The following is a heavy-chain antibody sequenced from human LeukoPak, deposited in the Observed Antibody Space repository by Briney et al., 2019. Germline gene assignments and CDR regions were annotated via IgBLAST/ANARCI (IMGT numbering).Heavy chain of an antibody. CDR1: GFTFSSYA. CDR3: AKPPHQQLEYFDY. D-gene: IGHD6-13*01. CDR2: ISGSGGST. J-gene: IGHJ4*02. V-gene: IGHV3-23*01. Sequence: SGGSLRLSCAASGFTFSSYAMSWVRQAPGKGLEWVSAISGSGGSTYYADSVKGRFTISRDNSKNTLYLQMNSLRAEDTAVYYCAKPPHQQLEYFDYWGQGTLVTVSS.